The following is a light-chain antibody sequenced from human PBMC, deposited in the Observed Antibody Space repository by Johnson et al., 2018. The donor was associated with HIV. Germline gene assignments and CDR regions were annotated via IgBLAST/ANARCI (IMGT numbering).Light chain of an antibody. CDR3: GTWDTSLSAPYG. V-gene: IGLV1-51*01. CDR2: DNK. Sequence: QSVLTQPPSVSAAPGQKVTISCSGSSSNIGNNYVSWYQQLPGTAPKLLISDNKKRPSGIPDRFSGSKSGTSATLVISGLQTGDEADYYCGTWDTSLSAPYGFGNGTKVT. CDR1: SSNIGNNY. J-gene: IGLJ1*01.